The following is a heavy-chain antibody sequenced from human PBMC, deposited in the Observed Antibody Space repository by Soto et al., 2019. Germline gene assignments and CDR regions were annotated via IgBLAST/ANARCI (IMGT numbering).Heavy chain of an antibody. Sequence: GGSLRLSCAASGFTFSSYWMSWVRQAPGKGLEWVANIKQDGSEKYYVDSVKGRFTISRDNAKNSLYLQMNSLRAEDTAVYYCARDADYGDSADAFDIWGQGTMVTVSS. CDR2: IKQDGSEK. D-gene: IGHD4-17*01. CDR1: GFTFSSYW. J-gene: IGHJ3*02. V-gene: IGHV3-7*01. CDR3: ARDADYGDSADAFDI.